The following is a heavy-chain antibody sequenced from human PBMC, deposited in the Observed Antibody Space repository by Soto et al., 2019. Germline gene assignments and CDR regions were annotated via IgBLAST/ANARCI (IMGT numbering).Heavy chain of an antibody. V-gene: IGHV4-39*01. CDR3: ASSPVDYYGSGSGYYYGMDV. Sequence: SHTLSPTSTVSGCPTSSGSYYFCLIRLPPGKGLEWIGSIYYSGSTYYNPSLKSRVTISVDTSKNQFSLKLSSVTAADTAVYYCASSPVDYYGSGSGYYYGMDVWGQGTTVT. CDR2: IYYSGST. J-gene: IGHJ6*02. CDR1: GCPTSSGSYY. D-gene: IGHD3-10*01.